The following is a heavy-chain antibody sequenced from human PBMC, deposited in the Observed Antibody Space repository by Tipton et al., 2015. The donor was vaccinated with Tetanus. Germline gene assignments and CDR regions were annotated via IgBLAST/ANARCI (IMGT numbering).Heavy chain of an antibody. V-gene: IGHV5-51*01. CDR1: GYSFTSYW. J-gene: IGHJ6*02. CDR2: IYPGDSDT. D-gene: IGHD4-17*01. Sequence: QSGPEVKKPGESLKISCKGSGYSFTSYWIGWVRQMPGKGLEWMGIIYPGDSDTRYSPSFQGQVTISADKSISTAYLQWSSRKASATAMYYCARRGNGDSIYYYYGMDVWGQGTTVTVSS. CDR3: ARRGNGDSIYYYYGMDV.